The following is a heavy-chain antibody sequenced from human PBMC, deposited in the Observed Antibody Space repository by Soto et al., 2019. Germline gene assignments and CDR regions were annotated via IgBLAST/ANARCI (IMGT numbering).Heavy chain of an antibody. CDR2: IIPIFGTA. V-gene: IGHV1-69*12. CDR1: GGTFSSYA. Sequence: QVQLVQSGAEVKKPGSSVKVSCKASGGTFSSYAISWVRQAPGQGLEWMGGIIPIFGTANYAQKFQARVTSTADESTSTAYMELSSVRSEDTAVYYCARSLRPRSGYYYRANFYYYYYGMDVWGQGTTVTVSS. D-gene: IGHD3-22*01. CDR3: ARSLRPRSGYYYRANFYYYYYGMDV. J-gene: IGHJ6*02.